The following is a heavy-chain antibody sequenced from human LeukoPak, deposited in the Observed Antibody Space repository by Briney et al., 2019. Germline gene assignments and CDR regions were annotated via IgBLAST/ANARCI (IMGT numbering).Heavy chain of an antibody. CDR1: GYTFTGYY. J-gene: IGHJ3*02. Sequence: GASVKVSCKASGYTFTGYYMHWVRQAPGQGLEWMGWINPNSGGTNYAQKFQGRVTITRDTSISTAYMELSRLRSDDTAVYYCASPYCSSTSCYSQADFDIWGQGTMVTVSS. CDR3: ASPYCSSTSCYSQADFDI. D-gene: IGHD2-2*02. V-gene: IGHV1-2*02. CDR2: INPNSGGT.